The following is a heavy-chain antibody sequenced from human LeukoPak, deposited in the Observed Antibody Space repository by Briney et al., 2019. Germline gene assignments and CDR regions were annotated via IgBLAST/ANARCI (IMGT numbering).Heavy chain of an antibody. CDR2: INPSGGST. CDR1: GYTFTSYY. V-gene: IGHV1-46*01. D-gene: IGHD2-2*01. Sequence: GASVKVSCKASGYTFTSYYMHWVRQAPGQGLEWMGIINPSGGSTSYAQKFQGRVTMTRDTSTSTVYMELSSLRSEDTAVYYCAREGVPAANSAEYFQHWGQGTLDTVSS. CDR3: AREGVPAANSAEYFQH. J-gene: IGHJ1*01.